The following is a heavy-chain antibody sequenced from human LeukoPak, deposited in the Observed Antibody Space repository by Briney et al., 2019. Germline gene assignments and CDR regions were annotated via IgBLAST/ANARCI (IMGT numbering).Heavy chain of an antibody. Sequence: SETLSLTCTASGGSISSHYWSWIRQPPGEGLEWIGYTYFSGSTNYNPSLKSRVTISIERSRKQIFLKLSAVTAADTAVYYCARATHCASTSCYMGLDFWGQRPLVTVSS. CDR3: ARATHCASTSCYMGLDF. CDR1: GGSISSHY. V-gene: IGHV4-59*11. J-gene: IGHJ4*02. CDR2: TYFSGST. D-gene: IGHD2-2*02.